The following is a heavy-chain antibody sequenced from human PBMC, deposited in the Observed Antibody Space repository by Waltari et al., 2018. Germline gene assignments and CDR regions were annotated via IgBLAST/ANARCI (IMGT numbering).Heavy chain of an antibody. V-gene: IGHV4-30-2*01. CDR1: GDSLLSGAYQ. Sequence: QVRLQESGPGLVEPSQTLSLPCPAFGDSLLSGAYQWAGIRQRPGEGLEWIGNLHHDGRNSYNPSLKTRVSISEDRSKNHFSLRLASVTAADTALYFCAKDFSSVLGGWFDPWGQGTLVTVSS. J-gene: IGHJ5*02. D-gene: IGHD3-22*01. CDR3: AKDFSSVLGGWFDP. CDR2: LHHDGRN.